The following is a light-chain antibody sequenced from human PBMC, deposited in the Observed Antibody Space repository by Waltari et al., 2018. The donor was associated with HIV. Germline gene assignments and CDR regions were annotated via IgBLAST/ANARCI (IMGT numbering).Light chain of an antibody. V-gene: IGLV10-54*01. CDR3: SAWDITLSAWV. J-gene: IGLJ3*02. CDR2: RNR. CDR1: SNNVGHHG. Sequence: QAGLTQPPSLSEDLRQNVTITCTGNSNNVGHHGTVWLKQHRGRPPKVIFFRNRVRPPGIPERISASRSGNTASLTIFGLQSEDEADYYCSAWDITLSAWVFGGGTQVTV.